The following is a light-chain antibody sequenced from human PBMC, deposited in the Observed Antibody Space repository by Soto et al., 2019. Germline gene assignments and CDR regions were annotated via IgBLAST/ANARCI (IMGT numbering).Light chain of an antibody. CDR3: QQFSSYPLT. V-gene: IGKV3-11*01. Sequence: EIVLTQSPATLSLSPGERGTLSCRASQNVSSYLAWYQKKPGQAPRLLIYDASNRATGIPDRFSGSGSATDFTLTISSLEPEDFEVYYCQQFSSYPLTLAGGTKVDIK. CDR1: QNVSSY. J-gene: IGKJ4*01. CDR2: DAS.